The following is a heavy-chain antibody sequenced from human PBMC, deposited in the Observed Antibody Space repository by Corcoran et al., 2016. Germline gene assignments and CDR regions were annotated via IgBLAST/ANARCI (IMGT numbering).Heavy chain of an antibody. CDR1: GFTFRSYG. CDR3: AKRDIVVVPDAWNWLDP. CDR2: ISNDGSNK. D-gene: IGHD2-2*01. J-gene: IGHJ5*02. V-gene: IGHV3-30*18. Sequence: QVQLVESGGGVVQPGRSLRLSCAASGFTFRSYGMHWVRQAPGEGLAWVAVISNDGSNKYYADSVKGRLTISRDNSKNMLYLQMNSLRTEDTAVYYCAKRDIVVVPDAWNWLDPWGQGTLVTVSS.